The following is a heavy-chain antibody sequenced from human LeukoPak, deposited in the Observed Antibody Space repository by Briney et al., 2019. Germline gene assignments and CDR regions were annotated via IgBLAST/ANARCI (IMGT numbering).Heavy chain of an antibody. Sequence: GGSLRLSCAASGFTFSSYAMHWVRQAPGKGLEWVAVISYDGSNKYYADSVKGRFTISRDNSKNTLYLQMNSLRADDTAVYYCARVGGVAATSPVYFDYWGQGTLVTVSS. CDR3: ARVGGVAATSPVYFDY. J-gene: IGHJ4*02. CDR2: ISYDGSNK. V-gene: IGHV3-30-3*01. D-gene: IGHD2-15*01. CDR1: GFTFSSYA.